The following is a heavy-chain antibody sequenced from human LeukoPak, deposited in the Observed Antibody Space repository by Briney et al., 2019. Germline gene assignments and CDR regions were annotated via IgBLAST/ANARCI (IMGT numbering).Heavy chain of an antibody. J-gene: IGHJ3*02. Sequence: ASVKVSCKASGYTFTSYGISWVRQAPGQGHEWMGWISAYNGNTNYAQKFQGRVTMTTDRSTSTAYMELRSLRSDDTAVYYCARDRVPYDYVWGSYRYSAFDIWGQGTMVTVSS. CDR2: ISAYNGNT. CDR1: GYTFTSYG. CDR3: ARDRVPYDYVWGSYRYSAFDI. D-gene: IGHD3-16*02. V-gene: IGHV1-18*01.